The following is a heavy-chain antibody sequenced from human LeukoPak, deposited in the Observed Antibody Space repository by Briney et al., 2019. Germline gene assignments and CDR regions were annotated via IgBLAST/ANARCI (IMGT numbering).Heavy chain of an antibody. CDR3: SSLADY. D-gene: IGHD3-3*02. CDR2: IRSKANNCAT. J-gene: IGHJ4*02. Sequence: GGALRLSCAASGFTFSGSAMHWVRQASGKGREWVGRIRSKANNCATAYAASVKGRFTISRDDSKNTAYLQMNSLKTEDAAVYYCSSLADYWGQGTLVTVSS. V-gene: IGHV3-73*01. CDR1: GFTFSGSA.